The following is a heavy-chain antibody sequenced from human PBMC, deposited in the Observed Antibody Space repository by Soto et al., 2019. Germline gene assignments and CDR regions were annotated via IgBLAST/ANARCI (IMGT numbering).Heavy chain of an antibody. CDR1: GGSISSYY. CDR2: IYYIGST. V-gene: IGHV4-59*01. Sequence: SETLSLTCTVSGGSISSYYWSWIRQPPGKGLEWIGYIYYIGSTNYNPSLKSRVTISVDTSKNQFSLKLSSVTAADTAVHYCAGSGYSSSNYYYYYYGMDVWGQGTTVTVSS. J-gene: IGHJ6*02. CDR3: AGSGYSSSNYYYYYYGMDV. D-gene: IGHD6-13*01.